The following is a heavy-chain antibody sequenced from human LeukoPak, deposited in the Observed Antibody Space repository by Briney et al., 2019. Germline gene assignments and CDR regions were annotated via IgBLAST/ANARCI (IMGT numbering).Heavy chain of an antibody. CDR3: ARDLEYSSSWYSDFDY. CDR2: FNAGNGNT. Sequence: GASVKVSCKASGYTFTSYAMHWVRQAPGQMLEWMGWFNAGNGNTKYSQKFQGRVTITRDTSASTAYMELSSLRSEDTAVYYCARDLEYSSSWYSDFDYWGQGTLVTVSS. J-gene: IGHJ4*02. V-gene: IGHV1-3*01. CDR1: GYTFTSYA. D-gene: IGHD6-13*01.